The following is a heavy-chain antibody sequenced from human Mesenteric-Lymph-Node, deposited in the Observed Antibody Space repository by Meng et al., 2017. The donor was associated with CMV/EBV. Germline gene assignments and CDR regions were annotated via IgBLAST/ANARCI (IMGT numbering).Heavy chain of an antibody. J-gene: IGHJ4*01. D-gene: IGHD5-18*01. CDR2: ISYGGYT. CDR1: GGSITSYY. CDR3: AREYSSFDY. Sequence: SETLSLTCTVSGGSITSYYWSWIRQPPGKGLEWIGYISYGGYTNYNPPLESRVTISRDTSKSQFSLKVTSVTTADTAVYYCAREYSSFDYWGLGTLVTVSS. V-gene: IGHV4-59*01.